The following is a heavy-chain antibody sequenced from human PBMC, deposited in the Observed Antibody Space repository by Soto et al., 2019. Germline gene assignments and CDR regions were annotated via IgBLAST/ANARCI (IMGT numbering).Heavy chain of an antibody. D-gene: IGHD6-6*01. Sequence: ASVKVSCKASGYTFTSYGISWVLRAPGQGLEWMGWISAYNGNTNYAQKLQGRVTMTTDTSTSTAYMELRSLRSDDTAVYYCARESSHYYFDYWGQGTLVTVSS. CDR3: ARESSHYYFDY. CDR2: ISAYNGNT. V-gene: IGHV1-18*04. CDR1: GYTFTSYG. J-gene: IGHJ4*02.